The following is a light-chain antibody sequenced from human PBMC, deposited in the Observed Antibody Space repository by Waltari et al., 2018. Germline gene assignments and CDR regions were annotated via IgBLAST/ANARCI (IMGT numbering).Light chain of an antibody. V-gene: IGLV3-21*04. CDR1: NIGSKS. J-gene: IGLJ2*01. Sequence: SFVLTQPPPVSVASGKTARITCGGNNIGSKSVHWYQKKPGQAPVLVINYDNDRPSGIPERFSGSNSGNTATLTITSVEAGDEAAYYCQLWDSSSDHVLFGGGTKLTVL. CDR3: QLWDSSSDHVL. CDR2: YDN.